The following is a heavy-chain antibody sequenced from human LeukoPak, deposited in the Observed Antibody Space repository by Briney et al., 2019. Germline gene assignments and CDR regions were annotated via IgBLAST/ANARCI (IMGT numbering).Heavy chain of an antibody. CDR2: IIPMFGTA. Sequence: SVKVSCRASGGTFSTYAISWVRQAPGQGLEWMGGIIPMFGTANHAQKFQGRVTVTADESTSTAYMELSTLRSEDTAVYYCARGFLGYYMDVWGKGTTVTVSS. V-gene: IGHV1-69*13. CDR3: ARGFLGYYMDV. D-gene: IGHD3-3*01. J-gene: IGHJ6*03. CDR1: GGTFSTYA.